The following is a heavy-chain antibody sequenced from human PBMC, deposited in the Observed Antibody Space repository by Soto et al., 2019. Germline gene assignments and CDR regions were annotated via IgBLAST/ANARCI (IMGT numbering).Heavy chain of an antibody. Sequence: SETLSLTCAVYVGSVNGYYWNWIRPHPGKGLDWIGEINHTGGTQYNPSLKSRVTMSLDTSKNQFSLRLSSVTAAETAVYYCATRITVFGLLIPPFDDWGQCTLVTVS. CDR1: VGSVNGYY. CDR2: INHTGGT. CDR3: ATRITVFGLLIPPFDD. V-gene: IGHV4-34*01. J-gene: IGHJ1*01. D-gene: IGHD3-3*01.